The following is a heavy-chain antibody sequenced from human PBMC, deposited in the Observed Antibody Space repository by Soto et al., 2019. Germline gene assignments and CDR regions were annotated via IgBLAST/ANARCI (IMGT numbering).Heavy chain of an antibody. J-gene: IGHJ4*02. CDR1: GGTFSHYT. CDR3: TRDWEITVSTWSFGGF. CDR2: IIPFHGVT. Sequence: QVQLVQSGAEVTKPGSSMKVSCKASGGTFSHYTINWVRQAHGQGLEWMGRIIPFHGVTNYAQKFQARVTITADKSTSTAYMELSGLRFEDTAMYYCTRDWEITVSTWSFGGFWGRGTLVTVSS. D-gene: IGHD3-10*01. V-gene: IGHV1-69*08.